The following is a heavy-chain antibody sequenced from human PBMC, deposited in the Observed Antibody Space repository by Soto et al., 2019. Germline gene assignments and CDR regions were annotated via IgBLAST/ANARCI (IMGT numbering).Heavy chain of an antibody. CDR2: ISGSGGST. CDR1: GFTFSSYA. V-gene: IGHV3-23*01. CDR3: AKDLRVVVTATPAPFDS. J-gene: IGHJ5*01. D-gene: IGHD2-21*02. Sequence: EVQLLESGGGLVQPGGSLRLSCAASGFTFSSYAMSWVRQAPEKGLEWVSAISGSGGSTYYADSVKGRFTISRDNSKNTLYLQMNSLRAEDTAVYYCAKDLRVVVTATPAPFDSWGQGTLVTVSS.